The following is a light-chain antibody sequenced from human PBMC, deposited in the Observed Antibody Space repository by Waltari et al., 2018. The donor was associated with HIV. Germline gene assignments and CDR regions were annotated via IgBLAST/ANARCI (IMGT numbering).Light chain of an antibody. J-gene: IGLJ1*01. CDR1: SSDVGVYDF. CDR2: TVS. V-gene: IGLV2-11*01. Sequence: QSALTQPRSLSGSPGQSVTISCTGSSSDVGVYDFVSWYQQYPGKAPNLIIFTVSKRPSGVPDRFSGSKSGNTASLTISGLQAEDEADYHCCSYAGSYSYVFGTGTQVTVL. CDR3: CSYAGSYSYV.